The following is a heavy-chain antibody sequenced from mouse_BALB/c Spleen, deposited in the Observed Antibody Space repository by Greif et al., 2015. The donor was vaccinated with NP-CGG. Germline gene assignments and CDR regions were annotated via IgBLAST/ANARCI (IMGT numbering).Heavy chain of an antibody. CDR1: GFTFSSYG. CDR3: ARDTGHEAWFAY. CDR2: INSNGGST. V-gene: IGHV5-6-3*01. D-gene: IGHD1-1*01. J-gene: IGHJ3*01. Sequence: EVKLVESGGGLVQPGGSLKLSCAASGFTFSSYGMSWVRQTPDKRLELVATINSNGGSTYYPDSVKGRFTISRDNAKNTLYLQMSSLKSEDTAMYYCARDTGHEAWFAYWGQGTLVTVSA.